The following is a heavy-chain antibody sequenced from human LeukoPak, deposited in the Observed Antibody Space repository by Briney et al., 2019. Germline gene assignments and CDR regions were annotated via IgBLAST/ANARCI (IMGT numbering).Heavy chain of an antibody. J-gene: IGHJ4*02. CDR2: MSGCGLTT. V-gene: IGHV3-23*01. Sequence: TGGSLRLSCAASGFTFSSYAMSWVRQVPGKGLEWVSGMSGCGLTTFSADSLLGRFTISRDNSENTLFLQMNGLRAEDTAIYYCAKDGKYDSSGYFYDGYFDSWGQGTLVTVSS. CDR1: GFTFSSYA. CDR3: AKDGKYDSSGYFYDGYFDS. D-gene: IGHD3-22*01.